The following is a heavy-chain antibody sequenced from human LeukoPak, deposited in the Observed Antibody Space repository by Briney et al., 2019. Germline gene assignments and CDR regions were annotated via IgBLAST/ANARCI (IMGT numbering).Heavy chain of an antibody. CDR3: ARLKASSTMVRGGELDY. D-gene: IGHD3-10*01. CDR1: GYIFTSYW. V-gene: IGHV5-51*01. Sequence: GGALQISCKGSGYIFTSYWIGWVRQLPGKGLEWMGIIYPGDSDTRYSPSFQGQVTISADKSISTAYLQWSSLKASDTAMYYCARLKASSTMVRGGELDYWGQGTLVTVSS. CDR2: IYPGDSDT. J-gene: IGHJ4*02.